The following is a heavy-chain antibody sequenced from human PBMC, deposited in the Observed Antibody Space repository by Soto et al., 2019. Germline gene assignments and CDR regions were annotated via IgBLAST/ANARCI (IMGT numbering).Heavy chain of an antibody. CDR3: ARDIYFDY. CDR2: IYYSGST. CDR1: GHSISSYY. Sequence: SETLSLTSTVSGHSISSYYWSWIRQPPGKGLEWIGYIYYSGSTNYNPSLKSRVTISVDTSKNQFSLRLSSVTAADTAVYYCARDIYFDYWGQGTLVTVSS. J-gene: IGHJ4*02. V-gene: IGHV4-59*01.